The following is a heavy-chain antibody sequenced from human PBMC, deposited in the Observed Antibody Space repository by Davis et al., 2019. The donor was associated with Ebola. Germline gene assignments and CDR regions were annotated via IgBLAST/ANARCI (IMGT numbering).Heavy chain of an antibody. CDR3: AVAARYYYYVMDV. CDR1: GGSFSGYY. J-gene: IGHJ6*02. D-gene: IGHD6-6*01. V-gene: IGHV4-34*01. Sequence: SETLSLTCAVYGGSFSGYYWSWIRQPPGKGLEWIGEINHSGSTNYNPSLKSRVTLTVDTSKNQFSLKLSTVTAADTAVYYCAVAARYYYYVMDVWGQGTTVTVSS. CDR2: INHSGST.